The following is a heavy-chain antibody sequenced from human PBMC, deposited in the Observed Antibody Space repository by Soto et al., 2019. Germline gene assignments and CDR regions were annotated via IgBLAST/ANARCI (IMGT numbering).Heavy chain of an antibody. CDR1: GYTFTSYG. V-gene: IGHV1-18*01. Sequence: ASVKVSCKASGYTFTSYGISWVRQAPGQGLEWMGWISAYNGNTNYAQKLQGRVTMTTDTSTSTAYMELRSLRSDDTAVYYCARESIFGTTRYYYGMDVWGQGTTVTVSS. CDR2: ISAYNGNT. D-gene: IGHD3-3*01. J-gene: IGHJ6*02. CDR3: ARESIFGTTRYYYGMDV.